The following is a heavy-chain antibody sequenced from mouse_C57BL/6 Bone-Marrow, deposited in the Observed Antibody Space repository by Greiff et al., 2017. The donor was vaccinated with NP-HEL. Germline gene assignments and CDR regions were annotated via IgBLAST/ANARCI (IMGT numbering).Heavy chain of an antibody. CDR2: ISYDGSN. CDR3: ARVCLYYFDY. Sequence: DVQLQESGPGLVKPSQSLSLTCSVTGYSITSGYYWNWIRQFPGNKLEWIGYISYDGSNNYNPSLKNRISITRDTSKNQFFLKLNSVTTEDTATYYCARVCLYYFDYWGQGTTLTVSS. V-gene: IGHV3-6*01. D-gene: IGHD6-1*01. CDR1: GYSITSGYY. J-gene: IGHJ2*01.